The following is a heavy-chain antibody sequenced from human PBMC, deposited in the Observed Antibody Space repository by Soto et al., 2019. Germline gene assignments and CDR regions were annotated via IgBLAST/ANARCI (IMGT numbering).Heavy chain of an antibody. CDR2: INSDGSST. J-gene: IGHJ5*02. Sequence: PGGSLRLSCAASGFTFSSYWMHWVRQAPGKGLVWVSRINSDGSSTSYADSVKGRFTISRDNAKNTLYLQMNSLRAEDTAVYYCARDWLVEHDYYDSSGYYNWFDPWGQGTLVTVS. D-gene: IGHD3-22*01. CDR3: ARDWLVEHDYYDSSGYYNWFDP. V-gene: IGHV3-74*01. CDR1: GFTFSSYW.